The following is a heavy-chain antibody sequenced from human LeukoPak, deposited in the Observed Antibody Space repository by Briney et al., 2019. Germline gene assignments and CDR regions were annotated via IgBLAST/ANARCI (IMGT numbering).Heavy chain of an antibody. Sequence: PSETLSLTCTVSGGSISSSSYYWGWIRQPPGKGLEWIGSIYYSGSTYYNPSLKSRVTISVDTSKNQFSLKLSSVTAADTAVYYCALSRITMIGLNGAFDIWGQGTMVTVSS. V-gene: IGHV4-39*07. CDR2: IYYSGST. CDR3: ALSRITMIGLNGAFDI. D-gene: IGHD3-22*01. J-gene: IGHJ3*02. CDR1: GGSISSSSYY.